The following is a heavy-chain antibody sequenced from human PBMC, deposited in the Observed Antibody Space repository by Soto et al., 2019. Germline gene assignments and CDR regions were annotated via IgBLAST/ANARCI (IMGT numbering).Heavy chain of an antibody. D-gene: IGHD6-13*01. CDR1: GYTFTNYG. V-gene: IGHV1-18*01. CDR3: ARDRSSSDY. Sequence: QVQLVQSGAEVKKDGASVKVSCKASGYTFTNYGISWVRQAPGQGLEWMGWVSSYNGNTDYAQKFQGRVTMTTDTSTSTAYMELRSLTPDDTAVYYCARDRSSSDYWGQGTLVTVSS. J-gene: IGHJ4*02. CDR2: VSSYNGNT.